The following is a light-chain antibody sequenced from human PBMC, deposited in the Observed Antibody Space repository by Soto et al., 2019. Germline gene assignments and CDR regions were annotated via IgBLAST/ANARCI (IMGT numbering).Light chain of an antibody. CDR2: AAS. Sequence: DIQMTQSPSSLSASVGDRVTITCRASESFTSHLNWYQQKPGKAPKLLIFAASSLQSGVPSRFSGSRSGPDFTLTISSLQPEDFATYYCQQSYSSPPTFGQGTKVDIK. J-gene: IGKJ1*01. CDR3: QQSYSSPPT. V-gene: IGKV1-39*01. CDR1: ESFTSH.